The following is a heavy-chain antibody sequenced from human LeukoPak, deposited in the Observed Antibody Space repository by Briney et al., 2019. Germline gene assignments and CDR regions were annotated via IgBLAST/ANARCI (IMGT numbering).Heavy chain of an antibody. D-gene: IGHD2-21*02. CDR2: ISSSGSTI. J-gene: IGHJ4*02. Sequence: GGSLRLSCAASGFTFSSYEMNWVRQAPGKGLEWVSYISSSGSTIYYADSVKGRFTISRDNAKNSLYLQMNSLRAEDTAVYYCARDLDCGGDCYTNFDYWGQGTLVTVSS. V-gene: IGHV3-48*03. CDR3: ARDLDCGGDCYTNFDY. CDR1: GFTFSSYE.